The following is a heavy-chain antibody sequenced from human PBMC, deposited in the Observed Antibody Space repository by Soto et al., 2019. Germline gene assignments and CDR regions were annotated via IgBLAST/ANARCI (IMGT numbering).Heavy chain of an antibody. J-gene: IGHJ4*02. D-gene: IGHD5-12*01. Sequence: SGPTLVNPTQTLTLTCTFSGFSLSTSGVGVGWIRQPPGKALEWLALIYWDDDKRYSPSLKSRLTITKDTSKNQVVLTMTNMDPVDTATFYCARAPGYSGYVSLPGPFGYWGQGTLVTVSS. CDR3: ARAPGYSGYVSLPGPFGY. V-gene: IGHV2-5*02. CDR2: IYWDDDK. CDR1: GFSLSTSGVG.